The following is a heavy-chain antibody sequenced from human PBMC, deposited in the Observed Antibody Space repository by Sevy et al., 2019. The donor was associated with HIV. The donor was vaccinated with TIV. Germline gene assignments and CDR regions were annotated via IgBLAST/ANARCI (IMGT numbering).Heavy chain of an antibody. D-gene: IGHD3-9*01. J-gene: IGHJ1*01. CDR1: GSSISSYF. CDR2: IYDTGST. V-gene: IGHV4-59*01. CDR3: ARSYILTGQEYFQY. Sequence: SETLSLTCTVSGSSISSYFWSWIRQPPGKGLEWIGYIYDTGSTNYNPSLKSRVSMSVDTSNNQFSLKLSSVTVEDTAVYYCARSYILTGQEYFQYWGQGTLVTVSS.